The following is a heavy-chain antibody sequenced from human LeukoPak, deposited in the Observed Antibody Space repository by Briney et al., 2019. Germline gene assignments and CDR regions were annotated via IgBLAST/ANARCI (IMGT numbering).Heavy chain of an antibody. CDR1: GFTFSSYG. V-gene: IGHV3-30*18. CDR2: ISYDGSNK. CDR3: AKERDPYSYGPFDY. J-gene: IGHJ4*02. Sequence: GRSLRLSCAASGFTFSSYGMHWVRQAPGKGLEWVAVISYDGSNKYYADFVKGRFTISRDNSKNTLYLQLNSLRAEDTAVYYCAKERDPYSYGPFDYWGQGTLVTVSS. D-gene: IGHD5-18*01.